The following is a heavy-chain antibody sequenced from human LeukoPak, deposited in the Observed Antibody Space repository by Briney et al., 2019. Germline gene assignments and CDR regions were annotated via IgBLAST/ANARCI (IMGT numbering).Heavy chain of an antibody. CDR1: GYTFTSYG. J-gene: IGHJ4*02. D-gene: IGHD3-22*01. CDR2: ISAYNGNT. CDR3: ASSRLTRLYYYDSSGYYQFDY. Sequence: ASVKVSCKASGYTFTSYGISWVRQAPGQGLEWMGWISAYNGNTNYAQKLQGRVTMTTDTSTSTAYMELRSLRSEDTAVYYCASSRLTRLYYYDSSGYYQFDYWGQGTLVTVSS. V-gene: IGHV1-18*01.